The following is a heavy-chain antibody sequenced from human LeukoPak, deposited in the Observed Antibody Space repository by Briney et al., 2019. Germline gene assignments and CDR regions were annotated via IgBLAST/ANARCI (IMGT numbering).Heavy chain of an antibody. CDR2: ISYHARDQ. CDR1: GFTFSSYA. J-gene: IGHJ4*02. CDR3: AAQPCSGGVCYLDY. Sequence: GNPLRLSCAASGFTFSSYAMHWVRQAPGKGLEWVTVISYHARDQFYADSVKGRFTVSRDNSKNTLYLQMNSLRAEDSAVYYCAAQPCSGGVCYLDYWGQGTLVTVSS. D-gene: IGHD2-8*02. V-gene: IGHV3-30*04.